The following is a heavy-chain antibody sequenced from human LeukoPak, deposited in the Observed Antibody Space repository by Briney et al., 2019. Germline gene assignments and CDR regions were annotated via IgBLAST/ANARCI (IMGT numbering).Heavy chain of an antibody. D-gene: IGHD7-27*01. CDR3: ARGYWGSVEDYFDY. CDR1: GYTFTGYY. J-gene: IGHJ4*02. V-gene: IGHV1-2*02. CDR2: INPNSGGT. Sequence: ASVKVSCKASGYTFTGYYMHWVRQAPGQGLEWMGWINPNSGGTNYAQTFQGRVTMTRDTSISTVYMELSRLRSDDTAVYYCARGYWGSVEDYFDYWGQGTLVTVSS.